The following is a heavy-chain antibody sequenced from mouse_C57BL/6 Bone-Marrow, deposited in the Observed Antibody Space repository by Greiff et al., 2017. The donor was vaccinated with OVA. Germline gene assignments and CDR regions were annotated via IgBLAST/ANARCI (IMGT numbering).Heavy chain of an antibody. CDR1: GYSITSGYY. V-gene: IGHV3-6*01. CDR2: ISYDGSN. J-gene: IGHJ2*01. D-gene: IGHD1-1*01. Sequence: EVKLMESGPGLVKPSQSLSLTCSVTGYSITSGYYWNWIRQFPGNKLEWMGYISYDGSNNYNPSLKNRISITRDTSKNQFVLKLNSVTTEDTATYYCATYYYGSFYFDYWGQGTTLTVSS. CDR3: ATYYYGSFYFDY.